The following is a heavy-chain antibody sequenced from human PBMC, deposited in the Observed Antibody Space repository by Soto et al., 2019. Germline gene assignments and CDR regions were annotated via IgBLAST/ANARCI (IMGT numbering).Heavy chain of an antibody. D-gene: IGHD2-2*01. CDR1: GYTFTSYG. J-gene: IGHJ3*02. V-gene: IGHV1-18*01. CDR3: ARSDIVVVPAAIDRAFDI. Sequence: ASVKVSCKASGYTFTSYGISWVRQAPGQGLEWMGWTSAYNGNTNYAQKLQGRVTMTTDTSTSTAYMELRSLRSDDTAVYYCARSDIVVVPAAIDRAFDIWGQGTMVTVSS. CDR2: TSAYNGNT.